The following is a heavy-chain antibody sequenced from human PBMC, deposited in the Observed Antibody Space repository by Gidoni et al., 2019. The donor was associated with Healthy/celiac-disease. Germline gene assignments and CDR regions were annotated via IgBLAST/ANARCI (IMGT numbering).Heavy chain of an antibody. CDR2: IDSGGST. CDR1: GFTVSSNY. CDR3: AREDTAMVTLDY. V-gene: IGHV3-66*01. Sequence: EVQLVESGGGLVQPGGSLRLSCAASGFTVSSNYMSWVRQGPGKGLEWVSVIDSGGSTYYADSVKGRFTISRENSKNTLYLQMNSLRAEDTAVYYCAREDTAMVTLDYWGQGTLVTGSS. D-gene: IGHD5-18*01. J-gene: IGHJ4*02.